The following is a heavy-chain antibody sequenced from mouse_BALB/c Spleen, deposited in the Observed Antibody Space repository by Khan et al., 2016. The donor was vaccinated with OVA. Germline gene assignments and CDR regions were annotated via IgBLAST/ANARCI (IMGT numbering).Heavy chain of an antibody. V-gene: IGHV5-6-4*01. Sequence: EVELVESGGGLVKPGGSLKLSCAASGFTFSSYTLSWVRQTPEKRLEWVATISSGATYTYYPDSVKGRFTISRDTATNTLYLHMSSLKSEDTAMYYCTRDGNYAHWFFDVWGAGTTVTVSS. D-gene: IGHD2-1*01. J-gene: IGHJ1*01. CDR3: TRDGNYAHWFFDV. CDR1: GFTFSSYT. CDR2: ISSGATYT.